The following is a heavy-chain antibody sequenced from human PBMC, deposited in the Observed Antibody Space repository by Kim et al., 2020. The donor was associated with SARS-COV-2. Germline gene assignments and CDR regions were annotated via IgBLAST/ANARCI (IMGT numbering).Heavy chain of an antibody. V-gene: IGHV3-15*01. CDR2: TT. CDR3: TTASSGYNDY. Sequence: TTDYAAPVKGRFTISRDDSKNTLYLQMNSLKTEDTAVYYCTTASSGYNDYWGQGTLVTVSS. D-gene: IGHD5-12*01. J-gene: IGHJ4*02.